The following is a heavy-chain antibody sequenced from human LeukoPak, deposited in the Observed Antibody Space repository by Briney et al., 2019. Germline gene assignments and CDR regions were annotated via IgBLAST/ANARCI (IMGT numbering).Heavy chain of an antibody. D-gene: IGHD4-17*01. Sequence: PSETLSLTCTVSGGSISTYWWTWIRQPPRKGLEWIGFVYYTGSANYNPSLRSRVTISVDTSKNQFSLKLTSVTAADTAVYYCARDPLNDYGDYGGDYWGQGALVTVSS. CDR1: GGSISTYW. V-gene: IGHV4-59*01. CDR2: VYYTGSA. CDR3: ARDPLNDYGDYGGDY. J-gene: IGHJ4*02.